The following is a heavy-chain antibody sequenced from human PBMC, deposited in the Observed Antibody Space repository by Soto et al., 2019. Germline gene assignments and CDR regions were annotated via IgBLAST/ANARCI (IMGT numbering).Heavy chain of an antibody. J-gene: IGHJ4*02. Sequence: GGSLRLSCAASGFTFSSYSMNWVRQAPGKGLEWVSSISSSSSYIYYADSVKGRFTISRDNAKNSLYLQMNSLRAEDTAVYYCAAPLVRMPGDETPYWGQGTLVTVSS. CDR2: ISSSSSYI. V-gene: IGHV3-21*01. CDR1: GFTFSSYS. CDR3: AAPLVRMPGDETPY. D-gene: IGHD3-16*01.